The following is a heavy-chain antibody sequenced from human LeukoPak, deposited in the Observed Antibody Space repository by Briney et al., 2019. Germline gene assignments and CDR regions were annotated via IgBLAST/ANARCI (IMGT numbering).Heavy chain of an antibody. D-gene: IGHD4-17*01. J-gene: IGHJ4*02. Sequence: ASVKVSCKASGYTFTSYDINWVRQATGQGLEWMGWINPNSGGTNYAQKFQGRVTMTRDTSISTAYMELSRLRFDDTAVYYCASGDYGDPPLNYWGQGTLVTVSS. CDR1: GYTFTSYD. CDR3: ASGDYGDPPLNY. CDR2: INPNSGGT. V-gene: IGHV1-2*02.